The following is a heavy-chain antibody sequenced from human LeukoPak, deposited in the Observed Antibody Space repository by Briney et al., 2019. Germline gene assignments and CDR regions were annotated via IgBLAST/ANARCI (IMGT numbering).Heavy chain of an antibody. CDR2: ISSSSSYI. D-gene: IGHD3-22*01. V-gene: IGHV3-21*03. J-gene: IGHJ3*02. CDR1: GFTFSSYW. Sequence: GGSLRLSCAASGFTFSSYWLSWVRQAPGKGLEWVSSISSSSSYIYYADSVKGRFTISRDNAKNSLHLQLNSLKTEDTAVYYCTTPMKDYYDSSGIWGQGTMVTVSS. CDR3: TTPMKDYYDSSGI.